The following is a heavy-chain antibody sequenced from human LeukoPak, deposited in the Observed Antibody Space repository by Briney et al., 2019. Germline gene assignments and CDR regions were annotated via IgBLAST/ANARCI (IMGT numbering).Heavy chain of an antibody. V-gene: IGHV4-39*07. J-gene: IGHJ4*02. D-gene: IGHD2-2*01. CDR3: ARVVGQLCLDY. CDR1: GFSISSSSYS. CDR2: IYYSGST. Sequence: SETLSLICTVSGFSISSSSYSWGWIRQPPGKGLEWIGSIYYSGSTYYNPSLKSRVTISVDTSKNQFSLKLSSVTAADTAVYYCARVVGQLCLDYWGQGTLVAVSS.